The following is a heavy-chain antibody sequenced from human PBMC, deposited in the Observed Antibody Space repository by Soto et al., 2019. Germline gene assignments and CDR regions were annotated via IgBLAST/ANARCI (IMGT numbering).Heavy chain of an antibody. CDR3: ARANWYSEY. D-gene: IGHD1-1*01. CDR1: GLSITNNY. Sequence: SDTLSLTCTVSGLSITNNYWSWIRQPPGKGLEWIGYIYYTGNTNYDPSLKSRVTMSVDTSKNQFSLNLASLTAADTAIYYCARANWYSEYWGQGTLVTVSS. CDR2: IYYTGNT. J-gene: IGHJ4*02. V-gene: IGHV4-59*13.